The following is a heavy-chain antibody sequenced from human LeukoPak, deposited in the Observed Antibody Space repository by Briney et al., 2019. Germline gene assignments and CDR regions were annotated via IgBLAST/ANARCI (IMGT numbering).Heavy chain of an antibody. D-gene: IGHD1-26*01. Sequence: GGSLRLSCAASGFTFSSYGMSWVRQAPGKGLEWVSAISGSGGSTYYADSVKGRFTISRDNSKNTLHLQMNSLRAEDTAVYYCAKDELGSGSYDAFDIWGQGTMVTVSS. CDR2: ISGSGGST. CDR1: GFTFSSYG. J-gene: IGHJ3*02. V-gene: IGHV3-23*01. CDR3: AKDELGSGSYDAFDI.